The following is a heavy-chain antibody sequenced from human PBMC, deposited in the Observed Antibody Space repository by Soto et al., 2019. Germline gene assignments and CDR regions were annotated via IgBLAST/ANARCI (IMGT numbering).Heavy chain of an antibody. CDR1: GFTFSSYW. CDR3: TRESSSLNRSLDY. CDR2: ISSDGSST. V-gene: IGHV3-74*01. J-gene: IGHJ4*02. Sequence: TGGSLRLSCAASGFTFSSYWMHWVRQAPGKGLVWVSRISSDGSSTNYADSVKGRFTTSRDNAKNTLYLQMNSLRAEDTSLYYCTRESSSLNRSLDYWGQGALVTVSS. D-gene: IGHD6-6*01.